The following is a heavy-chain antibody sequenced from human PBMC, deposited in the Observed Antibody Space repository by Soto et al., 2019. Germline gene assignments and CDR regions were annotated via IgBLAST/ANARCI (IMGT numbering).Heavy chain of an antibody. D-gene: IGHD5-12*01. Sequence: QVQLVQSGAEVKKPGSSVKVSCKASGGTFSSYAISWVRQAPGQGLEWMGGIIPIFGTGNDAQKFQGRVTITANESTSTAYMELSSLRSEDTAVYYCARESRDGYVSDAFDIWGQGTMVTVSS. CDR2: IIPIFGTG. CDR3: ARESRDGYVSDAFDI. CDR1: GGTFSSYA. J-gene: IGHJ3*02. V-gene: IGHV1-69*01.